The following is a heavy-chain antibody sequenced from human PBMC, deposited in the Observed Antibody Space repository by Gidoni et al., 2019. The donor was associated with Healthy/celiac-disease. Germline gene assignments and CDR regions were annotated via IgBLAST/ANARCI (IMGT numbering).Heavy chain of an antibody. J-gene: IGHJ5*02. D-gene: IGHD2-15*01. CDR3: AREQGYCSGGSCYKGGWFDP. CDR2: ISSSSSTI. Sequence: EVQLVESGGGLVQPGGSLRLSCAASGFTFSSYSMNWVRQAPGKGLEWVSYISSSSSTIYYADSVKGRFTISRENAKNSLYLQMNSLRDEDTAVYYCAREQGYCSGGSCYKGGWFDPWGQGTLVTVSS. V-gene: IGHV3-48*02. CDR1: GFTFSSYS.